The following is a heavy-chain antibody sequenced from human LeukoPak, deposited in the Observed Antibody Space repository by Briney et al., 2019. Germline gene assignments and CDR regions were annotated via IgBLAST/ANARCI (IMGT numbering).Heavy chain of an antibody. J-gene: IGHJ4*02. Sequence: GGSLRLSCAAPGFIVNTNYMTWVRQAPGRGLEWVSFIYADGNTYYADSVKGRFTISRDISKNAVYLQMNSLRAEDTAVYYCARDSYGDANFDSWGQGTLVTVSS. CDR1: GFIVNTNY. D-gene: IGHD4-17*01. V-gene: IGHV3-53*01. CDR3: ARDSYGDANFDS. CDR2: IYADGNT.